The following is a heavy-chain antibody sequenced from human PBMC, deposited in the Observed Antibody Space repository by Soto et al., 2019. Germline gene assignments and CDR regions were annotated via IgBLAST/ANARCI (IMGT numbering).Heavy chain of an antibody. J-gene: IGHJ4*02. D-gene: IGHD2-8*01. CDR1: GVSISSSSRY. Sequence: SETLSLTCSVSGVSISSSSRYWAWIRQAPGQGLEWIGSGYQSGNTYYNPSLRNRVAVSVDTSTNQISLRVKSVTASDTGVYFCARHALQNGFDLWGQGTPVTVSS. CDR3: ARHALQNGFDL. V-gene: IGHV4-39*01. CDR2: GYQSGNT.